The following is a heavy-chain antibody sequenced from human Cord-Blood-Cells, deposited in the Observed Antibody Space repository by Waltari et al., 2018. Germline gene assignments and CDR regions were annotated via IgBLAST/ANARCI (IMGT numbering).Heavy chain of an antibody. Sequence: QVQLVESGGGVVQPGRSLRLSCAASGFTFSSYAMHWVRQAPGKGLEWVEVISYDGSNKYYADSVKGRFTISRDNSKNTLYLQMNSLRAEDTAVYYCAEAVAGHPFDYWGQGTLVTVSS. CDR3: AEAVAGHPFDY. CDR1: GFTFSSYA. V-gene: IGHV3-30-3*02. CDR2: ISYDGSNK. D-gene: IGHD6-19*01. J-gene: IGHJ4*02.